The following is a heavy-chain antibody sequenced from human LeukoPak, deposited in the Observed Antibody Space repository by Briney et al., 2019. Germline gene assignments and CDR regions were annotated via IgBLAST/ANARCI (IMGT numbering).Heavy chain of an antibody. V-gene: IGHV1-69*13. J-gene: IGHJ4*02. CDR1: GGTFSSYA. Sequence: ASVKVSCKASGGTFSSYAISWVRQAPGQGLEWMGGIIPIFGIANYAQKFQGRVTITADESTSTAYMELSSLRSEDTAVYYCARGPTITIFGVVIIEYFDYWGQGTLVTVSS. D-gene: IGHD3-3*01. CDR3: ARGPTITIFGVVIIEYFDY. CDR2: IIPIFGIA.